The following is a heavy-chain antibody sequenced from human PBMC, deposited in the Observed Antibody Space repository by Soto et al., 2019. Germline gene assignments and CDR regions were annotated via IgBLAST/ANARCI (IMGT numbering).Heavy chain of an antibody. D-gene: IGHD2-2*01. Sequence: QVQLVESGGGVVQPGRSLRLSCAASGFTFSSYGMHWVRQAPGKGLEWVAVISYDGSNKYYADSVKGRFTISRDNSKNTLYLQMNSLRAEDTAVYYCAISGYQLLWIGYFDYWGQGTLVTVSS. CDR2: ISYDGSNK. J-gene: IGHJ4*02. CDR1: GFTFSSYG. CDR3: AISGYQLLWIGYFDY. V-gene: IGHV3-30*03.